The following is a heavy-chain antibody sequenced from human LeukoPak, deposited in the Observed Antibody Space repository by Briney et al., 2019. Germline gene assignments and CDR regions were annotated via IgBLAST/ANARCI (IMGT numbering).Heavy chain of an antibody. V-gene: IGHV4-31*01. CDR1: GGPISSRGHY. Sequence: SETLSLTCTVSGGPISSRGHYWSWIRQHPGKGLEWIGHISYSGSTYYNPSLKSPVSISVDTSKNQFSLNLSSLTAADTAVYYCAREVPHASGSYPLAFDIWGQGTAVTVSS. CDR3: AREVPHASGSYPLAFDI. CDR2: ISYSGST. D-gene: IGHD3-10*01. J-gene: IGHJ3*02.